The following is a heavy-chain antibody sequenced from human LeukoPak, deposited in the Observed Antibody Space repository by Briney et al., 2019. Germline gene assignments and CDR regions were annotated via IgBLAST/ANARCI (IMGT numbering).Heavy chain of an antibody. J-gene: IGHJ4*02. CDR2: ISGGSTYI. D-gene: IGHD7-27*01. Sequence: GGSLRLSCVASQFTFSDYSMNWVRKAPGKGLEWVSSISGGSTYIYYADSVKGRFTISRDNAKNSLYLQMNSLRVEDTAVYYCARDLTGEPPFSDYWGQGTLVTVSS. CDR3: ARDLTGEPPFSDY. V-gene: IGHV3-21*01. CDR1: QFTFSDYS.